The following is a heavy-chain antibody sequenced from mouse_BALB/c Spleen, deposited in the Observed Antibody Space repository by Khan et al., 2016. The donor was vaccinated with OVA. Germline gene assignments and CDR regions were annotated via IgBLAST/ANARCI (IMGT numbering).Heavy chain of an antibody. Sequence: VQLQESGAELVRPRASVKLSCKASGYTFTSYWMNWVRQRPGQGLDWIGKINPSDSETHYNQMFKDKATLTVDKSSGTAYMQLSSLTSEDSAVYYCARREKYGYDPSWFAYWGQGTLVTVSA. CDR2: INPSDSET. V-gene: IGHV1-61*01. D-gene: IGHD2-2*01. CDR3: ARREKYGYDPSWFAY. J-gene: IGHJ3*01. CDR1: GYTFTSYW.